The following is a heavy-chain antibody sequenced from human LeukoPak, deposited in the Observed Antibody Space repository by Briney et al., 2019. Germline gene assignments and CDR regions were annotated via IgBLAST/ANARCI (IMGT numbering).Heavy chain of an antibody. D-gene: IGHD2-15*01. V-gene: IGHV3-48*01. CDR3: APQQIGYCSGGSCYSHEGY. J-gene: IGHJ4*02. CDR1: GFTFNAYH. Sequence: GGSLRLSCAASGFTFNAYHMNWVRQAPGKGLEWLSYISSGSSTIYYADSVKGRFTVSRDNSKNTLYLQMNSLRAEDTAVYYCAPQQIGYCSGGSCYSHEGYWGQGTLVTVSS. CDR2: ISSGSSTI.